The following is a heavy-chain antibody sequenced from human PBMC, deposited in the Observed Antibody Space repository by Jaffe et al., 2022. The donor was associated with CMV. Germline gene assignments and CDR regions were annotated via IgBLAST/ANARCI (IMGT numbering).Heavy chain of an antibody. V-gene: IGHV3-48*02. J-gene: IGHJ4*02. Sequence: EVQLVESGGGLVQPGGSLRLSCAASGFDFSDCSMNWVRQAPGKGLEWLSHIWTGPNTIHYADSVKGRLTVSRDNAKNSLYLQMNSLRDEDTAVYYCVRDRDWAFDSWGQGTQVTVSS. CDR2: IWTGPNTI. D-gene: IGHD3-9*01. CDR1: GFDFSDCS. CDR3: VRDRDWAFDS.